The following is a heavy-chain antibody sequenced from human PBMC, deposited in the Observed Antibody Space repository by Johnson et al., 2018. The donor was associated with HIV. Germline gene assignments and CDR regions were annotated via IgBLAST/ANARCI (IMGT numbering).Heavy chain of an antibody. Sequence: QVQLVESGGGLVKPGGSLRLSCAASRFTFSDYYMSWIRQTPGKGLEWVSYISSSGGTIYYADSVKGRVSISRDNAKNSLYLQMNSLRAEDTAVYYCARDRGYWDAFDIWGQGTMVTVSS. J-gene: IGHJ3*02. CDR3: ARDRGYWDAFDI. CDR2: ISSSGGTI. V-gene: IGHV3-11*04. D-gene: IGHD3-22*01. CDR1: RFTFSDYY.